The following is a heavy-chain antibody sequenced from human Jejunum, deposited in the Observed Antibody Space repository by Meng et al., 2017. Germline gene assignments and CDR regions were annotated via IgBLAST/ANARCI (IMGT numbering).Heavy chain of an antibody. J-gene: IGHJ4*02. V-gene: IGHV3-7*01. D-gene: IGHD4-23*01. CDR2: IKKDGSKE. CDR3: EAYGGHSN. Sequence: GGSLRLSCVGSGFTFSSYWMNWVRQTPGKGLEWVAGIKKDGSKEYYADSVKGRFTISRDNTNNSLFLQMNGLRAEDTAVYYCEAYGGHSNWGQGTLVTVSS. CDR1: GFTFSSYW.